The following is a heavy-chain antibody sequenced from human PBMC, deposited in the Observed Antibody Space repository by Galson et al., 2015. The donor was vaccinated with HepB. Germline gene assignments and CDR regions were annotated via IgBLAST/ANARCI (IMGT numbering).Heavy chain of an antibody. D-gene: IGHD3-22*01. V-gene: IGHV1-2*04. Sequence: SVKVSCKASGYTFTGYYMHWVRQAPGQGLEWMGWINPNSGGTNYAQKFQGWVTMTRDTSISTAYMELSRLRSDDTAVYYCARGHDSSGYPPLDYWGQGTLVTVSS. CDR3: ARGHDSSGYPPLDY. CDR1: GYTFTGYY. J-gene: IGHJ4*02. CDR2: INPNSGGT.